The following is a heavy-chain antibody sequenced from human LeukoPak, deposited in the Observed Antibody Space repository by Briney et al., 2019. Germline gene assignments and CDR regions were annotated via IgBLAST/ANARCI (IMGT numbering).Heavy chain of an antibody. CDR3: SRDPRNNDY. Sequence: PGGSLRLSCAASGFTFSDSYMTWIRQAPGKGLELLSYISGSASDVNYIDSARGRFTISRDNAKNSLYLHMNSLTVEDTAVYYCSRDPRNNDYWGQGTLVTVSS. J-gene: IGHJ4*02. CDR1: GFTFSDSY. V-gene: IGHV3-11*01. CDR2: ISGSASDV.